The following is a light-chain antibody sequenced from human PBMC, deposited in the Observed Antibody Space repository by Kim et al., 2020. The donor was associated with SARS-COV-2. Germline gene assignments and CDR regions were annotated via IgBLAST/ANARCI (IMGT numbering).Light chain of an antibody. Sequence: GSPGERSPLSGGASRTIGTDLGWYQQKPGEAPRLLIYGASTRATGIPARFSGSGSVTDFALTISSLQSEDFAVYYCQQSTDWPVTFGQGTRLEIK. V-gene: IGKV3D-15*01. CDR2: GAS. CDR1: RTIGTD. CDR3: QQSTDWPVT. J-gene: IGKJ5*01.